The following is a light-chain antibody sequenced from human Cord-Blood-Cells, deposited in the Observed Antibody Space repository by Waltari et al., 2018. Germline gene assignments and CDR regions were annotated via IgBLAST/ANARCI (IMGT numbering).Light chain of an antibody. J-gene: IGKJ4*01. Sequence: DIQMIQSPSSLSASAAARVTITCRASQSISSYLNWYQQKPGKAPKLLIYAASSLQSGVPSRFSGSGSGTDFTLTISSLQPEDFATYYCQQSYSTPPTFGGGTKLEIK. V-gene: IGKV1-39*01. CDR1: QSISSY. CDR2: AAS. CDR3: QQSYSTPPT.